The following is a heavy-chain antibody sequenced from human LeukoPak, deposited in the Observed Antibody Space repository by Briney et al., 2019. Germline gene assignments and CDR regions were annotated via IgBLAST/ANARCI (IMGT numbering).Heavy chain of an antibody. V-gene: IGHV3-7*03. CDR1: GFTFSSYW. CDR2: IKQDGSEK. J-gene: IGHJ6*03. Sequence: GGSLRLSCAASGFTFSSYWMSWVRQAPGKGLEWVANIKQDGSEKYYVDSVKGRFTISRDNAKNSLYLQMNSLRAEDTALYYCAKAYPKDYYGSGSYLGYYYYYMDVWGKGTTVTISS. CDR3: AKAYPKDYYGSGSYLGYYYYYMDV. D-gene: IGHD3-10*01.